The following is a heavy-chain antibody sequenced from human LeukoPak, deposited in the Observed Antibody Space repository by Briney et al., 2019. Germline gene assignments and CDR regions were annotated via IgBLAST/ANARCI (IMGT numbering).Heavy chain of an antibody. D-gene: IGHD2-15*01. CDR2: ISGSGGST. Sequence: GGSLRLSCAASGFTFSSYAMSWVRQAPGKGQEWVSAISGSGGSTYYADSVKGRFTISRDNSKNTLYLQMNSLRAEDTAVYHCAKEPPDYCSGGSCYVYYGMDVWGQGTTVTVSS. CDR1: GFTFSSYA. CDR3: AKEPPDYCSGGSCYVYYGMDV. J-gene: IGHJ6*02. V-gene: IGHV3-23*01.